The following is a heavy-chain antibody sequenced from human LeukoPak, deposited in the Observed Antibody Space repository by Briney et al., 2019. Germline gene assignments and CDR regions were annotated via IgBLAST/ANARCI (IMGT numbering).Heavy chain of an antibody. CDR2: IIPILGIA. V-gene: IGHV1-69*04. D-gene: IGHD6-13*01. J-gene: IGHJ4*02. CDR1: GGTFSSYA. Sequence: SVKVSCKASGGTFSSYAISWVRQAPGQGLEWMGRIIPILGIANYAQKFQGRVTITADKSTSTAYMELSSLRSEDTAVYYCAXXXSSSWTPIDYWGQGTLVTVSS. CDR3: AXXXSSSWTPIDY.